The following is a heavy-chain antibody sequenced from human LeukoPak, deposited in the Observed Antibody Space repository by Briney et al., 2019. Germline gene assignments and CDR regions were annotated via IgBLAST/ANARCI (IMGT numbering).Heavy chain of an antibody. D-gene: IGHD7-27*01. CDR3: ARVQTGDDYYGMDV. Sequence: PGGSLRLSCAASGFTFSSYWMSWVRQAPGKGLEWVANIKQDGSEKYYVDSVKGRFTISRDNAKNSLYLQMNSLRAEDTAVYYCARVQTGDDYYGMDVWGQGTTVTVSS. CDR1: GFTFSSYW. V-gene: IGHV3-7*01. J-gene: IGHJ6*02. CDR2: IKQDGSEK.